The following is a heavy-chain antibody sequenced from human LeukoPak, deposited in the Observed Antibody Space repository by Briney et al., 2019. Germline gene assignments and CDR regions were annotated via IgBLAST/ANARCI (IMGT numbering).Heavy chain of an antibody. V-gene: IGHV4-34*01. J-gene: IGHJ4*02. CDR3: ARGFGAL. CDR1: GGSFSGYY. CDR2: ISGSGRT. Sequence: SETLSLTCAVYGGSFSGYYWSWIRQPPGKGPEWIGQISGSGRTNYNPSLKSRLTMSANTSENQFSLRLSSVTAADTAVYYCARGFGALWGQGTLVTVSS. D-gene: IGHD3-10*01.